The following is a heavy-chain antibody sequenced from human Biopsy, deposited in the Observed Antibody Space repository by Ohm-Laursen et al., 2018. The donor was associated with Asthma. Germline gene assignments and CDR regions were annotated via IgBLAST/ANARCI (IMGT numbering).Heavy chain of an antibody. CDR3: VRHQYSSSWSTFGY. J-gene: IGHJ4*02. Sequence: SETLSLTCTVSGGSITSSSYYWGWIRQPPGKGMEWIGSMYHSGSPYYHLSLKSRATISVDTSKNQLSLKMSSVTAADTAVYFCVRHQYSSSWSTFGYWGQGALVTVSS. CDR1: GGSITSSSYY. V-gene: IGHV4-39*01. D-gene: IGHD3-22*01. CDR2: MYHSGSP.